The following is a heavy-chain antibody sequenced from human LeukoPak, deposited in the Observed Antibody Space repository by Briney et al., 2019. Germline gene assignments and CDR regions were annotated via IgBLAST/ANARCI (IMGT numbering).Heavy chain of an antibody. CDR2: ISSSGSTI. CDR1: GFTFSSYE. V-gene: IGHV3-48*03. J-gene: IGHJ4*02. D-gene: IGHD2-15*01. Sequence: GGSLRLSCAASGFTFSSYEMNWVRQAPGKGLEWVSYISSSGSTIYYADSVKGRFTISRDNAKNSLYLQMNSLRAEDTAVYYCASQCSGSSCWPDYWGQGTLVTVSS. CDR3: ASQCSGSSCWPDY.